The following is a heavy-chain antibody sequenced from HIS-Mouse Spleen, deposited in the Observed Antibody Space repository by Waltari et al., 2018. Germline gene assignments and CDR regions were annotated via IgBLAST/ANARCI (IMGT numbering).Heavy chain of an antibody. CDR2: IADYGSNN. V-gene: IGHV3-30*04. J-gene: IGHJ4*02. CDR3: ARVLDSGSYEIGY. Sequence: QVQLVESGGGVVQPGRSVRPSCGASGFTLRSYASHWASQAPGNGLVWVAFIADYGSNNYYADSVKCRFTISRDNSKNTLYLQMNSLRAEDTAVYYCARVLDSGSYEIGYWGQGTLVTVSS. D-gene: IGHD1-26*01. CDR1: GFTLRSYA.